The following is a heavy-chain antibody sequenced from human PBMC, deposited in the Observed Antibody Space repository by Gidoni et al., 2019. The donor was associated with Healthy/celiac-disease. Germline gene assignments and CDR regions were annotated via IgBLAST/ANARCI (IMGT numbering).Heavy chain of an antibody. D-gene: IGHD3-10*01. CDR1: GYTFTSYA. CDR3: ARDLSGLPNTTPDY. Sequence: QVQLVQSGAEVKKPGASVKVSCKASGYTFTSYAMHWVRQAPGQRLEWMGWINAGNGNTKYSQKFQGRVTITRDTSASTAYMELSSLRSEDTAVYYCARDLSGLPNTTPDYWGQGTLVTVSS. V-gene: IGHV1-3*01. J-gene: IGHJ4*02. CDR2: INAGNGNT.